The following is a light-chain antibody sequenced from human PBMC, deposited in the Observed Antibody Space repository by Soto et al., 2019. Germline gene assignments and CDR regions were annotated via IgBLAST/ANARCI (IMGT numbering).Light chain of an antibody. CDR3: QQSHNWPRT. J-gene: IGKJ1*01. Sequence: EIVLTQSPGTLSLSPGDRATLSCRASQRVSTFLAWYQQRPGQAPRLLISEASNRATGIPARFSGSGSGTDFTLTISSLEPEDFAVYYCQQSHNWPRTFGQVTKVDIK. CDR1: QRVSTF. CDR2: EAS. V-gene: IGKV3-11*01.